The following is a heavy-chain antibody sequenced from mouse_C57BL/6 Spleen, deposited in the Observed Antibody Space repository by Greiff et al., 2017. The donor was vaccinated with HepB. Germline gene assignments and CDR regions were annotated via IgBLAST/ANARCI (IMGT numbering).Heavy chain of an antibody. Sequence: QVHVKQSGAELVKPGASVKLSCKASGYTFTEYTIHWVKQRSGQGLEWIGWFYPGSGSIKYNEKFKDKATLTADKSSSTVYMELSRLTSEDSAVYFCARHEARYGSSFAWFAYWGQGTLVTVSA. CDR1: GYTFTEYT. CDR3: ARHEARYGSSFAWFAY. J-gene: IGHJ3*01. D-gene: IGHD1-1*01. CDR2: FYPGSGSI. V-gene: IGHV1-62-2*01.